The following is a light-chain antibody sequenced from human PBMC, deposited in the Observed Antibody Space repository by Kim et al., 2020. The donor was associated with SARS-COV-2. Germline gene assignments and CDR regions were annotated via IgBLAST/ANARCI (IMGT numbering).Light chain of an antibody. CDR2: GAS. V-gene: IGKV3-15*01. J-gene: IGKJ1*01. Sequence: VMTQSLATLSVTPGERTSLSCRASQSVASKVAWYQHKPGQAPRLLVFGASTRATGVPSRFSGSGSGTDFTLTISSLQSEDFAVYYCQQYNNWPGTFGQGTKVEI. CDR3: QQYNNWPGT. CDR1: QSVASK.